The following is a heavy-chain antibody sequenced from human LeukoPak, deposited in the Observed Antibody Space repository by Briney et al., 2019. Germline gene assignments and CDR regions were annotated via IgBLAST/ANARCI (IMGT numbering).Heavy chain of an antibody. CDR3: ARRLYYFDY. V-gene: IGHV3-48*03. CDR2: ISSSGSTI. CDR1: GFTFSSYE. Sequence: GGSLRLSCAASGFTFSSYEMNWVRQAPGKGLEWVSYISSSGSTIYYADSVKGRFTISRDNAKNSLYLQMNSLRAEDTAVYYCARRLYYFDYWGQGTLVTVSS. D-gene: IGHD3-10*01. J-gene: IGHJ4*02.